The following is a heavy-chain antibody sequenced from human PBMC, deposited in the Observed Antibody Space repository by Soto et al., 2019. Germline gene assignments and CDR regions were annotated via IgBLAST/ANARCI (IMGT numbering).Heavy chain of an antibody. CDR2: IYYSGST. V-gene: IGHV4-59*08. Sequence: PSETLSLTCTVSGGSISSYYWSWIRQPPGKGLEWTGYIYYSGSTNYNPSLKSRVTISVDTSKNQFSLKLSSVTAADTAMYYCARSTVTRLKFDYWGQGTLVTVSS. CDR3: ARSTVTRLKFDY. D-gene: IGHD4-17*01. CDR1: GGSISSYY. J-gene: IGHJ4*02.